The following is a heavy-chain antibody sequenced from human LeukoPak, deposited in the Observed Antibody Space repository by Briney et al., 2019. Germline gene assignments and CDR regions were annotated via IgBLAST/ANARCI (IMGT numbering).Heavy chain of an antibody. CDR2: ISHDGRTK. V-gene: IGHV3-30*04. CDR1: GFNFDNFA. Sequence: GGSLRLSCVVSGFNFDNFAMHWVRQPLGKGLEWVAVISHDGRTKYYADSMKGRITISRDNSKNTLFLQMNNLRSEDTAVYFCARPSPPGDGYNPPDHWGRGTLVTVSS. J-gene: IGHJ4*02. D-gene: IGHD5-24*01. CDR3: ARPSPPGDGYNPPDH.